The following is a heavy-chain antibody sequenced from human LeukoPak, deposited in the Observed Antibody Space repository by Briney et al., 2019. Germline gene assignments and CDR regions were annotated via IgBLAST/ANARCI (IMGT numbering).Heavy chain of an antibody. D-gene: IGHD6-19*01. CDR3: ARDIGSGWLFDY. V-gene: IGHV3-21*01. CDR2: ISSSSSYI. Sequence: PGGSLRLSCAASGFTFSGYSMNWVRQAPGKGLEWVSSISSSSSYIYYADSVKGRFTISRDNAKNSLYLQMNSLRAEDTAVYYCARDIGSGWLFDYWGQGTLVTVSS. J-gene: IGHJ4*02. CDR1: GFTFSGYS.